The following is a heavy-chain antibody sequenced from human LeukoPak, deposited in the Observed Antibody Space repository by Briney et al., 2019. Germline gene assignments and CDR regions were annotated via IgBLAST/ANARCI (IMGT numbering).Heavy chain of an antibody. D-gene: IGHD5-12*01. CDR1: GFTFSSYW. Sequence: GGSLRLSCAVSGFTFSSYWMTWIRQAPGKGLEWVANIKQDGSDTYSVDSVKGRFTISRDNAKNSLYLEMNSLRVEDTAVYYCATSGYSGYGIDYWGQGTLVAVSS. CDR3: ATSGYSGYGIDY. CDR2: IKQDGSDT. J-gene: IGHJ4*02. V-gene: IGHV3-7*03.